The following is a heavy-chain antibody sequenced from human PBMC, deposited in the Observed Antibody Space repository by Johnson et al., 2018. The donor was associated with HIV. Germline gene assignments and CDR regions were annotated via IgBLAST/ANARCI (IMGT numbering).Heavy chain of an antibody. CDR1: GFTFSNYA. D-gene: IGHD6-6*01. CDR2: IWYDGGSK. Sequence: QVQLVESGGGVVQPGRSLRVSCAASGFTFSNYAMHWVRQPPGKGLEWVAIIWYDGGSKYYADSVKGRFTISRDNSRNTLYLQMNSLRAEDTAVYYCAKAYYSSSNLGAFDVWGQGTMVTVSS. CDR3: AKAYYSSSNLGAFDV. J-gene: IGHJ3*01. V-gene: IGHV3-33*06.